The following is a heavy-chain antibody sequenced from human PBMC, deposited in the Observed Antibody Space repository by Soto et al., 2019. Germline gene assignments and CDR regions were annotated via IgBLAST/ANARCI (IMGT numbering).Heavy chain of an antibody. V-gene: IGHV3-30-3*01. J-gene: IGHJ6*02. Sequence: PGGSLRLSCVASGFTFSSYAMHWVRQAPGKGLEWVAVISYDGSNKYYADSVKGRFTISRDNSKNTLYLQMNSLRAEDTAVYYCARDMVKVVRGVIAAPSSGYYYYGMDFCAQGTTVTGS. CDR1: GFTFSSYA. D-gene: IGHD3-10*01. CDR3: ARDMVKVVRGVIAAPSSGYYYYGMDF. CDR2: ISYDGSNK.